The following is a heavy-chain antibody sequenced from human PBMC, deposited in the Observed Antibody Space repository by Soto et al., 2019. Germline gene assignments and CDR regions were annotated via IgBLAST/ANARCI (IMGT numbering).Heavy chain of an antibody. Sequence: GPTLVNPTQTLTLTCTFSGFSLSTSGVGVGWIRQPPGKALEWLALIYWDDDKRYSPSLKSRLTITKDTSKNQVVLTMTNMDPVDTATYYCAHRLIHYYDSSGYYQDWYFDLWGRGTLVTVSS. CDR3: AHRLIHYYDSSGYYQDWYFDL. CDR1: GFSLSTSGVG. D-gene: IGHD3-22*01. CDR2: IYWDDDK. J-gene: IGHJ2*01. V-gene: IGHV2-5*02.